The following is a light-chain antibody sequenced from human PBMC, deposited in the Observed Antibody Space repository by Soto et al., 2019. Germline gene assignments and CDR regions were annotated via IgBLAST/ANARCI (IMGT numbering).Light chain of an antibody. CDR2: KAS. J-gene: IGKJ5*01. CDR3: QQSKTYPIT. Sequence: DIQMTQSPSTLSASVGDRVTITCRASQSISNALAWYQQKPGKAPKVLIYKASSLESGVPSRFSGSGSGTEFTLPISSLQPDDFATYYCQQSKTYPITFGQGTRLEI. V-gene: IGKV1-5*03. CDR1: QSISNA.